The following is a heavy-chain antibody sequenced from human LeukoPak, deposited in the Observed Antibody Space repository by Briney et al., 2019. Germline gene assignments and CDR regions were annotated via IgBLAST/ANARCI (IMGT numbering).Heavy chain of an antibody. D-gene: IGHD3-10*01. CDR2: IYYSGST. CDR1: GGSISSSSYY. V-gene: IGHV4-39*01. CDR3: ARPMVRGVITAPGY. Sequence: SETLSLTCTVSGGSISSSSYYWGWIRQPPGTGLEWIGSIYYSGSTYYNPSLKSRVTISVGTSKNQFSLKLSSVTAADTAVYYCARPMVRGVITAPGYWGQGTLVTVSS. J-gene: IGHJ4*02.